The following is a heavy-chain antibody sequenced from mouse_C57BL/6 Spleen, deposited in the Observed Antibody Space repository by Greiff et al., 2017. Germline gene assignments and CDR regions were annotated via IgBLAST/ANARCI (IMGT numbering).Heavy chain of an antibody. Sequence: EVKLMESGEGLVKPGGSLKLSCAASGFTFSSYAMSWVRQTPEKRLEWVAYISSGGDYIYYADTVKGRFTISRDNARNTLYLQMSSLKSEDTAMYYCTRDLRRGYYYAMDYWGQGTSVTVSS. CDR2: ISSGGDYI. D-gene: IGHD2-12*01. CDR3: TRDLRRGYYYAMDY. J-gene: IGHJ4*01. V-gene: IGHV5-9-1*02. CDR1: GFTFSSYA.